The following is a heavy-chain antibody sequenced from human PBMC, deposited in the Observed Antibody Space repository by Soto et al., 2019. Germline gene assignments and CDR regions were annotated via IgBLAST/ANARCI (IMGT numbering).Heavy chain of an antibody. D-gene: IGHD3-22*01. Sequence: PSETLSLTCAVSGGSISSGGYSWSWIRQPPGKGLEWIGYIYHSGSTYYNPALKSRVTISVDRSKNQFSLKLSSVTAADTAVYYCARGSDYYDSSGYYYGSQYFP. CDR3: ARGSDYYDSSGYYYGSQYFP. CDR2: IYHSGST. CDR1: GGSISSGGYS. J-gene: IGHJ1*01. V-gene: IGHV4-30-2*01.